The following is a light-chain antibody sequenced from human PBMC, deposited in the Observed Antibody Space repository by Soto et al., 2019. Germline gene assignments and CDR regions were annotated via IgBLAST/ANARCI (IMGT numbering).Light chain of an antibody. CDR1: QSVSSTY. CDR2: GAS. J-gene: IGKJ1*01. Sequence: EVVLTQAPGTLSLSPVERVSLSCRASQSVSSTYLAWYQQKPGQAPRLLIYGASSRATGIPDRFSGSGSGTDFTLTISRLEPEDFAVYYCQQYGSSPGTFGQGTKVDIK. V-gene: IGKV3-20*01. CDR3: QQYGSSPGT.